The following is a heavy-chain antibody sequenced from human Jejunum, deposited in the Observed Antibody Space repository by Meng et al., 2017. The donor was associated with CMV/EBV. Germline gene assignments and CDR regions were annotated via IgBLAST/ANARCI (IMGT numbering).Heavy chain of an antibody. CDR3: ARKGGYQLPFDY. CDR1: GGSFRGYY. Sequence: LPCAVYGGSFRGYYWTWIRHPPGEGLEWIGDIYHSGSTIYNPSLKSRVTISIDTSKNQFSLKLTSVTAADTAVYYCARKGGYQLPFDYWGQGSLVTVSS. D-gene: IGHD2-2*01. CDR2: IYHSGST. J-gene: IGHJ4*02. V-gene: IGHV4-34*01.